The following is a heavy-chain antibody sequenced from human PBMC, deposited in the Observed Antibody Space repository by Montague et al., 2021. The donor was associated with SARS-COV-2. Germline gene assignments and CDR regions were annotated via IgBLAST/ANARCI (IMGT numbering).Heavy chain of an antibody. CDR3: ARDLYSSSWRGNWFDP. CDR2: ISSSSTTI. J-gene: IGHJ5*02. CDR1: GFTFSSCS. D-gene: IGHD6-13*01. Sequence: SLRLSCAASGFTFSSCSMNWVRQAPGKGLEWVSYISSSSTTIYYADSVKGRFTISRDNAKNSLYLQMNSLRDEDTAVYYCARDLYSSSWRGNWFDPWGQGTLVTVSS. V-gene: IGHV3-48*02.